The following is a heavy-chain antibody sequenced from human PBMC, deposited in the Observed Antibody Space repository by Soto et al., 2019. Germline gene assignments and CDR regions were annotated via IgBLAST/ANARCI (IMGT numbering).Heavy chain of an antibody. V-gene: IGHV3-7*05. Sequence: EVQLVESGGGLVQPGESLRLSCAASGFTFSDYWMTWVRQAPGKGLEWVANIKKDESKKSYLDSVRGRFTISRDNARNSLYLQMDSLRAEDTALYYCARDVSPGSGPYYLDAFAMWGQGTMVTVSS. CDR1: GFTFSDYW. CDR2: IKKDESKK. J-gene: IGHJ3*02. D-gene: IGHD3-22*01. CDR3: ARDVSPGSGPYYLDAFAM.